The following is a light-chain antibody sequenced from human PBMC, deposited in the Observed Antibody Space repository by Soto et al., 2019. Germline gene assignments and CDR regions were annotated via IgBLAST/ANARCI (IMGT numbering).Light chain of an antibody. V-gene: IGKV1-27*01. CDR1: QDISVY. J-gene: IGKJ5*01. CDR2: SAS. Sequence: DIQMTQSPSSLSASVGDRVTITCRASQDISVYLAWYQQKPGKVPKLLIYSASTLQSGVPSRFSGSGSGTDFTLTISSLQPEDVATYYGQKFDTAHLTFGQGTRLEIK. CDR3: QKFDTAHLT.